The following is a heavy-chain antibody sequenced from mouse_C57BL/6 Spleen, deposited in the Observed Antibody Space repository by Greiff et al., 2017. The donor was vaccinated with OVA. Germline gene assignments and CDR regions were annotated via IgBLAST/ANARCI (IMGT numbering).Heavy chain of an antibody. J-gene: IGHJ1*03. CDR1: GYSITSGYY. CDR2: ISYDGSN. V-gene: IGHV3-6*01. CDR3: ARWGLRRRNWYFDV. Sequence: EVKLLESGPGLVKPSQSLSLTCSVTGYSITSGYYWNWIRQFPGNKLEWMGYISYDGSNNYNPSLKNRISITRDTSKNQFFLKLNSVTTEDTATYYCARWGLRRRNWYFDVWGTGTTVTVSS. D-gene: IGHD2-4*01.